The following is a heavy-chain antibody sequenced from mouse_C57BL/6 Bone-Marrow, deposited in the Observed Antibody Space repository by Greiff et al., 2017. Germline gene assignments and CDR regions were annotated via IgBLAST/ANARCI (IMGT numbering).Heavy chain of an antibody. CDR3: GRRRARAMDY. CDR2: IRSKSNNYAT. Sequence: EVKVVESGGGLVQPKGSLKLSCAASGFSFNTYAMNWVRQAPGKGLEWVARIRSKSNNYATYYADSVKDRFTISRDDSESMLYLQMNNLKTEDTAMYYGGRRRARAMDYWGQGTSVTVSS. D-gene: IGHD3-1*01. V-gene: IGHV10-1*01. J-gene: IGHJ4*01. CDR1: GFSFNTYA.